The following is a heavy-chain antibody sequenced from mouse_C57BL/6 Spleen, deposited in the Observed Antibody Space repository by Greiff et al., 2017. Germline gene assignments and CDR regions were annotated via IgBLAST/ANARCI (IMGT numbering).Heavy chain of an antibody. CDR1: GFNIKDYY. CDR3: ARDDDGVAMDY. V-gene: IGHV14-2*01. Sequence: VQLQQSGAELVKPGASVKLSCTASGFNIKDYYMHWVKQRTEQGLEWIGRIDPEDGDTKYAPKFQGKATITADTSSNTAYLQLSSLTSEDTAVYYCARDDDGVAMDYWGQGTSVTVSS. CDR2: IDPEDGDT. J-gene: IGHJ4*01. D-gene: IGHD2-12*01.